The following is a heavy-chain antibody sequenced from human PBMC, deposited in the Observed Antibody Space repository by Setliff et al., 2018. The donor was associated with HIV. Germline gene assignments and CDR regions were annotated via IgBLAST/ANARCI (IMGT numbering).Heavy chain of an antibody. D-gene: IGHD4-4*01. CDR2: IRSNTYGGTT. V-gene: IGHV3-49*02. Sequence: GESLKISCTGSGFNFENYAMNWVRQALGKALEWIAFIRSNTYGGTTEYAASVKGRFTISRDDSKSIAYLQMDSLKVEDTAVYYCTANYEHYWGQGTLVTVSS. CDR1: GFNFENYA. J-gene: IGHJ4*02. CDR3: TANYEHY.